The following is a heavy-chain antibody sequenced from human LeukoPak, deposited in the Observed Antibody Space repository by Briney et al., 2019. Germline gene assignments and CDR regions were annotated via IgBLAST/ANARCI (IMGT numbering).Heavy chain of an antibody. CDR2: IYTSGCT. V-gene: IGHV4-61*02. CDR3: AGPAGTTKYYYMXX. J-gene: IGHJ6*03. CDR1: GGSISSGSYY. Sequence: SETLSLTCTVSGGSISSGSYYWSWIRQPAGKGLEWIGRIYTSGCTNYNPSLTSRVTISVDTSKNQFSLKLSSVTAADTAVYYCAGPAGTTKYYYMXXWGKXXTVT. D-gene: IGHD4-17*01.